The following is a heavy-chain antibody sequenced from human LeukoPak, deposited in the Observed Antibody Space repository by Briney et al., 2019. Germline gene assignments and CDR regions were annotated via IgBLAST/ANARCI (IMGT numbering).Heavy chain of an antibody. Sequence: SSETLSLTCTVSGYSISSGYYWGWIRQPPGKGLEWIGSIYHSGRTYYNPSLKSRVTISVDTSKNQFSLKLSSVTAADTAVYYCARYRYSGSYYFDYWGQGTLVTVSS. CDR3: ARYRYSGSYYFDY. CDR1: GYSISSGYY. J-gene: IGHJ4*02. D-gene: IGHD1-26*01. V-gene: IGHV4-38-2*02. CDR2: IYHSGRT.